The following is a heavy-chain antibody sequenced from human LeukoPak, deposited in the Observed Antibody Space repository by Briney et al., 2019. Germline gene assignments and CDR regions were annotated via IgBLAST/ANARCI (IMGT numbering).Heavy chain of an antibody. CDR1: GFTFSSYS. CDR3: ARDLYPTVALYCSGGSCYGAELRGGPFDI. Sequence: GGSLRLSCAASGFTFSSYSMNWVRQAPGKGLEWVSYISSSSSTIYYADSVKGRFTISRDNAKNSLYLQMNSLRDEDTAVYYCARDLYPTVALYCSGGSCYGAELRGGPFDIWGQGTMVTVSS. CDR2: ISSSSSTI. J-gene: IGHJ3*02. D-gene: IGHD2-15*01. V-gene: IGHV3-48*02.